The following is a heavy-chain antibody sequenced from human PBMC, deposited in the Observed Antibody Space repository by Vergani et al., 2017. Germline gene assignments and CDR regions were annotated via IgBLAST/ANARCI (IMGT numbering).Heavy chain of an antibody. CDR3: ARDLAYCHEGSCAL. CDR2: VLFDGSNE. D-gene: IGHD2-15*01. V-gene: IGHV3-30*02. J-gene: IGHJ4*02. CDR1: GFTFNRYG. Sequence: QVQLVQSGGGVVQPGGSLRLSCVASGFTFNRYGMQWVRQAPGKGLEWVAYVLFDGSNEYYADSVKCRFIVSRDNSNDALYLQMNSLRTDDTAVYYCARDLAYCHEGSCALWGQGSVVTVSS.